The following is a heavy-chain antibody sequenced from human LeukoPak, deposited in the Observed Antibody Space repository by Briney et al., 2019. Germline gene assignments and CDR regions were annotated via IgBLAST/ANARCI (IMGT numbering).Heavy chain of an antibody. Sequence: ASVKVSYKASGYTFTGYYMHWVRQAPGQGLEWMGWINPNSGGTNYAQKFQGRVTMTRDTSISTAYMELSRLRSDDTAVYYCASCDNSSGWCYYFDYWGQGTLVTVSS. J-gene: IGHJ4*02. CDR1: GYTFTGYY. CDR2: INPNSGGT. D-gene: IGHD6-19*01. V-gene: IGHV1-2*02. CDR3: ASCDNSSGWCYYFDY.